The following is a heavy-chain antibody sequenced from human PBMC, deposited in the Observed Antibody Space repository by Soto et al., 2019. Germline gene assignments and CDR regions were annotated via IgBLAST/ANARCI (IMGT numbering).Heavy chain of an antibody. CDR2: ISYDGSNK. D-gene: IGHD1-26*01. V-gene: IGHV3-30*18. CDR1: GFTFSSYG. CDR3: AKDLIPISGSSYYYYGMDV. J-gene: IGHJ6*02. Sequence: QVQLVESGGGVVQPGRSLRLSCAASGFTFSSYGMHWVRQAPGKGLEWVAVISYDGSNKYYADSVKSRVTISRDNSKNPLYLQMNSLRAEDTAVYYCAKDLIPISGSSYYYYGMDVWGQGTTVTVSS.